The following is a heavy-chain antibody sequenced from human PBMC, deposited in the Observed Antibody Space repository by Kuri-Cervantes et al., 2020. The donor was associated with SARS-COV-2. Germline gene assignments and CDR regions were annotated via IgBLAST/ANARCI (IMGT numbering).Heavy chain of an antibody. J-gene: IGHJ4*02. Sequence: GDSLKISCAASGITFSSYAMSWVRQAPGKGLEWVSAITDDGGSTYHADSVKGRFTISRDNSKTTLFLQMNSLRAEDTAVYHCVKGSAASRPYYFDSWGRGTPVTVSS. V-gene: IGHV3-23*01. CDR1: GITFSSYA. CDR2: ITDDGGST. D-gene: IGHD3-10*01. CDR3: VKGSAASRPYYFDS.